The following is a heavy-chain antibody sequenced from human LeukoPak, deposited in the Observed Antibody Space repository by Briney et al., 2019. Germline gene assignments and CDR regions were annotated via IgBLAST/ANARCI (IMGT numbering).Heavy chain of an antibody. CDR2: IYYSGSI. CDR3: AREAVTKYYFDY. Sequence: SKTLSLTCTVSGGSISRYFWSWIRQPPGKGLEWIGYIYYSGSINYNPSLKSRVTMSVDTSKNQFSLKLSSVTAADTAVYYCAREAVTKYYFDYWGQGTLVTVSS. CDR1: GGSISRYF. J-gene: IGHJ4*02. D-gene: IGHD4-17*01. V-gene: IGHV4-59*01.